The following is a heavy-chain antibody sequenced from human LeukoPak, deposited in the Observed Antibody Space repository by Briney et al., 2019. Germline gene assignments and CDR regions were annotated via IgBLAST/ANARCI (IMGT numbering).Heavy chain of an antibody. CDR2: IYTSGST. Sequence: SKTLSLTCTVSGGSISSYYWSWIRQPAGKGLEWIGRIYTSGSTNYNPSLKSRVTMSVDTSKNQFSLKLSSVTAADTAVYYCARAIYGDYVGYYYYYYMDVWGKGTTVTVSS. CDR1: GGSISSYY. D-gene: IGHD4-17*01. J-gene: IGHJ6*03. CDR3: ARAIYGDYVGYYYYYYMDV. V-gene: IGHV4-4*07.